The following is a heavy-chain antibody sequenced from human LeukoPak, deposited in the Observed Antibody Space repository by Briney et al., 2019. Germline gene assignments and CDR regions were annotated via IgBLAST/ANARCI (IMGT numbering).Heavy chain of an antibody. Sequence: GGSLRLSCAASGFTFSIYATGCVRQTPERGLEWVSGISGSGGSAYYADSVQGRFTISRDNSQNTLYLQLDSLRAEDTAVFYCAKDRQITSSWNYFDYWGQGTLVTVSS. J-gene: IGHJ4*02. CDR1: GFTFSIYA. V-gene: IGHV3-23*01. D-gene: IGHD6-13*01. CDR2: ISGSGGSA. CDR3: AKDRQITSSWNYFDY.